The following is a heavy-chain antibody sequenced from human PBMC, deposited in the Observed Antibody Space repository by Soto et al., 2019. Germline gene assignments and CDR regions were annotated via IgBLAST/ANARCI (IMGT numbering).Heavy chain of an antibody. CDR1: GFNFSSYA. CDR3: AKVRAPDAYYFDY. V-gene: IGHV3-23*01. CDR2: ISGSGGST. J-gene: IGHJ4*02. Sequence: EVQLLESGGGLVQPGGSLRLSCAASGFNFSSYAMSWVRQAPGKGLEWVSAISGSGGSTYYADSVKGPFTISRDNSKNTLYLQMNSLRAEDTAVYYCAKVRAPDAYYFDYWGQGTLVTVSS.